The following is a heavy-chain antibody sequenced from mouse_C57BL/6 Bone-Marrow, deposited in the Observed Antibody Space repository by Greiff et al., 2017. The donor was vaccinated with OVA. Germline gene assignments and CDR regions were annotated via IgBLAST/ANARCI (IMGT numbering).Heavy chain of an antibody. V-gene: IGHV5-17*01. J-gene: IGHJ4*01. CDR1: GFTFSDYG. CDR2: ISSGSSTI. D-gene: IGHD2-5*01. Sequence: EVQLVESGGGLVKPGGSLKLSCAASGFTFSDYGMHWVRQAPEKGLEWVAYISSGSSTIYYADTVKGRFTISRDNAKNTLFLQMTSLRSEDTAMYYCARKDYSNYVGYAMDYWGQGTSVTVSS. CDR3: ARKDYSNYVGYAMDY.